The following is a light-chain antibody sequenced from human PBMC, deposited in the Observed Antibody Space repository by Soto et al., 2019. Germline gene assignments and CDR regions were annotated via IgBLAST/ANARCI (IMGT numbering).Light chain of an antibody. CDR3: QQYDSPPRT. V-gene: IGKV3-20*01. CDR2: GAS. J-gene: IGKJ1*01. Sequence: EIVLTQSPGTLSLSPGKRVTLSCRASQSISSTYLAWYQQKPGQAPRLLIYGASSRATGLPDRFSGSGSGKDFPLTISRLEPEDFAVYYCQQYDSPPRTFGQGTKVEVQ. CDR1: QSISSTY.